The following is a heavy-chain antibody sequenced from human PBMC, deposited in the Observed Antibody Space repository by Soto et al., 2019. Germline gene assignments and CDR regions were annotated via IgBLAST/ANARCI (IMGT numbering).Heavy chain of an antibody. J-gene: IGHJ4*02. CDR3: ARERGWGSKEPYYFDY. CDR1: GFTFSSYA. Sequence: GGSLRLSCAASGFTFSSYAMHWVRQAPGKGLEWVAVISYDGSNKYYADSVKGRFTISRDNSKNTLYLQMNSLRAEDTAVYYCARERGWGSKEPYYFDYWGQGTLVTVSS. D-gene: IGHD7-27*01. CDR2: ISYDGSNK. V-gene: IGHV3-30*04.